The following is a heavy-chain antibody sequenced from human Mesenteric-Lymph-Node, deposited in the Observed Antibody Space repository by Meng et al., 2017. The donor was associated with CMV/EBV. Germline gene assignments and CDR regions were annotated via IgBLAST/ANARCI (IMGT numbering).Heavy chain of an antibody. CDR3: ARDHGAAGPLGDYYYYYGMDV. CDR1: GFTFDSHA. Sequence: GESLKISCAASGFTFDSHAMSWVRQAPGRGLEWVSSISGSGDSTYYADSVKGRFTISRDNAKNSLYLQMNSLRAEDKAGYYCARDHGAAGPLGDYYYYYGMDVWGQGTTVTVSS. D-gene: IGHD6-13*01. CDR2: ISGSGDST. J-gene: IGHJ6*02. V-gene: IGHV3-23*01.